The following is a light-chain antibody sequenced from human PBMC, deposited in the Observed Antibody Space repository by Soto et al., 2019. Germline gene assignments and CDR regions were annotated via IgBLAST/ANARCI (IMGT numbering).Light chain of an antibody. Sequence: DIQMTQSPSTLSASVGARVILTCRASQTVERWMAWYQQKPGKAPKLLISDVSTLERGVPSRFSGSGSATEFTLTISGLQPDDFATYYCQQYKDYVYTFGQGTKVDIK. V-gene: IGKV1-5*01. CDR1: QTVERW. CDR3: QQYKDYVYT. CDR2: DVS. J-gene: IGKJ2*01.